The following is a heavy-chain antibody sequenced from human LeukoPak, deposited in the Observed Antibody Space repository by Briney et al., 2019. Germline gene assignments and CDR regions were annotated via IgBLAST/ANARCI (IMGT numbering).Heavy chain of an antibody. J-gene: IGHJ1*01. D-gene: IGHD3-22*01. Sequence: SETLSLTCTVSGGSISSSSYYWGWIRQPPGKGLEWIGSIYYSGSTYYNPSLKSRVTISVDTSKNQFSLNLSSVTAADTAVYYCARLKYYYDSSGYRAEYFQHWGQGTLVTVSS. V-gene: IGHV4-39*07. CDR3: ARLKYYYDSSGYRAEYFQH. CDR2: IYYSGST. CDR1: GGSISSSSYY.